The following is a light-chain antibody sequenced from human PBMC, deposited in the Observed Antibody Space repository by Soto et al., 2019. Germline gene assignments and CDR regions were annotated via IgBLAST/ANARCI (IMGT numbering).Light chain of an antibody. V-gene: IGKV1-39*01. CDR2: AAS. Sequence: QMTQSPSSLFASVGDRVTITCRASQSISSHLNWYQQTVGQTPRLLIYAASTLQSEVPPRFRGSGSGTEFTLTISGLQREDFATYYCQQSHSAPLTFGGGTKIQI. J-gene: IGKJ4*01. CDR3: QQSHSAPLT. CDR1: QSISSH.